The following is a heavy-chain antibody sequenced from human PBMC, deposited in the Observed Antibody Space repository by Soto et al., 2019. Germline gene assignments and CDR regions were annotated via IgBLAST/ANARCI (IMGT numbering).Heavy chain of an antibody. D-gene: IGHD4-17*01. CDR3: ARETTVVTYGAFDI. J-gene: IGHJ3*02. V-gene: IGHV4-30-4*01. CDR1: GGSISSGDYY. Sequence: SETLSLTCTVSGGSISSGDYYWSWIRQPPGKGLEWIGYIYYSGSTYYNPSLKSRVTISVDTSKNQFSLKLSSVTAADTAVYYCARETTVVTYGAFDIWGQGTMVTVS. CDR2: IYYSGST.